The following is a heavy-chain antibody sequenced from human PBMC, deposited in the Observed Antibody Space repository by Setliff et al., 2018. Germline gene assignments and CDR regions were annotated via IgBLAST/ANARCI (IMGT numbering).Heavy chain of an antibody. CDR2: IKQDGSEE. J-gene: IGHJ4*02. D-gene: IGHD2-15*01. CDR1: GFTLSTYW. CDR3: ARAVGLGYCSGGICANYFDY. Sequence: GGSLRLSCSASGFTLSTYWMNWVRQAPGKGLEWVAHIKQDGSEEYYADSVKGRFTISRDKAKNSLYLQMNSLRAEDTAVYYCARAVGLGYCSGGICANYFDYWGQGTLVTVSS. V-gene: IGHV3-7*01.